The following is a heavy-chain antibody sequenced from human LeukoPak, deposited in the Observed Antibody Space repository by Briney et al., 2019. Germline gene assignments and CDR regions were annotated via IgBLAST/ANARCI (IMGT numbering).Heavy chain of an antibody. D-gene: IGHD1/OR15-1a*01. CDR3: AKDGTSVSGGREHYFDY. V-gene: IGHV3-9*01. Sequence: GGSLRLSCAASGFTFDDFAMHWVRQVPGKGLEWVSGISWNGGSIGYADSVEGRFTISRDNAKNSVYLQMDSLRPEDTAFYFCAKDGTSVSGGREHYFDYWGQGTQVTVSS. CDR1: GFTFDDFA. J-gene: IGHJ4*02. CDR2: ISWNGGSI.